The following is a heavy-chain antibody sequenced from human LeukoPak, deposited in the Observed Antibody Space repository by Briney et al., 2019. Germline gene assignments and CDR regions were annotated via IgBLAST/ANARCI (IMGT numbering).Heavy chain of an antibody. CDR2: IYYSGST. V-gene: IGHV4-4*07. Sequence: SETLSLTCTVSGGSISSYYWSWIRQPAGKGLEWIGSIYYSGSTYYNPSLKSRVTISVDTSKNQFPLKLSSVTAADTAVYYCARLYSSGWYGYWGQGTLVTVSS. CDR1: GGSISSYY. D-gene: IGHD6-19*01. J-gene: IGHJ4*02. CDR3: ARLYSSGWYGY.